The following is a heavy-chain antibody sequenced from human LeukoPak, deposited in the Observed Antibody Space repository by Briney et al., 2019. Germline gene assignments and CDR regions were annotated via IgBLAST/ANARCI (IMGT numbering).Heavy chain of an antibody. J-gene: IGHJ4*02. D-gene: IGHD5-24*01. Sequence: SETLSLTCTVSGGSISSSSYYWGWIRLPPGKGLEWIGSTYYSGSTYYNPSLKSRVTISVDTSKNQFSLKLSSVTAADTAVYYCARGPVDAGDYWGQGTLVTVSS. V-gene: IGHV4-39*01. CDR2: TYYSGST. CDR3: ARGPVDAGDY. CDR1: GGSISSSSYY.